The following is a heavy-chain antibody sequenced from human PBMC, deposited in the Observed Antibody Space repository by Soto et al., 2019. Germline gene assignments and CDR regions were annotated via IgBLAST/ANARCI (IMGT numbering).Heavy chain of an antibody. CDR1: GYIFTSYG. D-gene: IGHD2-8*02. CDR3: ARGRYGDY. CDR2: ISAHNGNT. J-gene: IGHJ4*02. Sequence: QAHLVQSGPEVKKPGASVEVSCKGSGYIFTSYGIAWVRQAPGQGLEWMGWISAHNGNTEYAQKFQGRVTVTRDTSTSTAYLEXXXXXXXXXXXXYCARGRYGDYWGQGALVTVSS. V-gene: IGHV1-18*01.